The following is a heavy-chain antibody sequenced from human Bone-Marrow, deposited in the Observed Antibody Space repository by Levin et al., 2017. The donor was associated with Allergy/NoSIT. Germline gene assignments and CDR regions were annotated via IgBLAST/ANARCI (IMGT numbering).Heavy chain of an antibody. CDR1: GYTFTSYY. Sequence: KHGESLKISCKASGYTFTSYYMHWVRQAPGQGLEWMGIINPSGGSTSYAQKFQGRVTMTRDTSTSTVYMELSSLRSEDTAVYYCAREEDSSSFSRHDAFDIWGQGTMVTVSS. D-gene: IGHD6-13*01. V-gene: IGHV1-46*01. CDR3: AREEDSSSFSRHDAFDI. J-gene: IGHJ3*02. CDR2: INPSGGST.